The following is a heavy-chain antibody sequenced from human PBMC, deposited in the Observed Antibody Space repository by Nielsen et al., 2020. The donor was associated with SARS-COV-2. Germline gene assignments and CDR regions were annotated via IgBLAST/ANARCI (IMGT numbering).Heavy chain of an antibody. V-gene: IGHV3-33*01. CDR1: GFIFSTSG. CDR3: ARDRRLDAIDV. J-gene: IGHJ3*01. Sequence: GGSLRLSCVASGFIFSTSGMHWVRQAPGKGLEWVAVIWYDGYNKYYADSVKGRFSISRDNSKNTVYLDMNSLRGEDTAVYYCARDRRLDAIDVWGQGTMVTVSS. CDR2: IWYDGYNK.